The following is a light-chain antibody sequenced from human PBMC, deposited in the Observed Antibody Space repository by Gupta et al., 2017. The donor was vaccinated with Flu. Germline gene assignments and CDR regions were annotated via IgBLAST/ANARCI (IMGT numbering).Light chain of an antibody. CDR2: KAS. V-gene: IGKV1-5*03. CDR1: QSISNW. CDR3: QHYDTYPLT. J-gene: IGKJ4*01. Sequence: DIQMTQSPSTLSASVGGRVTITCRASQSISNWLTWYQQKPGKAPKLLIYKASTLESGVPSRFSGSGSETEFTLTISSLQPDDFATYYCQHYDTYPLTFGGGTRVEI.